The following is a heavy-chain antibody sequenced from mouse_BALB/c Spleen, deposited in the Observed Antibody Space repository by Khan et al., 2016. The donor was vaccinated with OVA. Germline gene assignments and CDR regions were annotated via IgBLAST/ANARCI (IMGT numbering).Heavy chain of an antibody. J-gene: IGHJ2*01. V-gene: IGHV2-9*02. D-gene: IGHD1-3*01. CDR1: GFSLTSYG. Sequence: QMQLEESGPGLVAPSQSLSITCTVSGFSLTSYGVHWVRQPPGKGLEWLGVILAGGSTNYNSALMSRLSISKDNSKSQVFLKMNSLHTDDTAMYYCARLEDIWGQGTTLTVSS. CDR3: ARLEDI. CDR2: ILAGGST.